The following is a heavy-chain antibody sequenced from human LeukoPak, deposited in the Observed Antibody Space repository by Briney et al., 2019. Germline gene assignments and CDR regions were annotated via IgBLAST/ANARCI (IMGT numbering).Heavy chain of an antibody. CDR3: ARVEYSSSSFYRH. V-gene: IGHV3-21*01. Sequence: GGSLRLSCAASGFTFSNYNMNWVRQAPGKGLEWVSSISSSSSYIYYADSVKGRFTISRDNAKNSLYLQMNSLRAEDTAVYYCARVEYSSSSFYRHWGQGTPVTVSS. J-gene: IGHJ4*02. D-gene: IGHD6-6*01. CDR1: GFTFSNYN. CDR2: ISSSSSYI.